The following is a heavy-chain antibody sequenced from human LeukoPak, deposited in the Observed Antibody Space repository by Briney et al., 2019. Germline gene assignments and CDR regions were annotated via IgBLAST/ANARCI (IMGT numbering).Heavy chain of an antibody. V-gene: IGHV3-23*01. CDR1: GFTFSSYA. J-gene: IGHJ4*02. Sequence: PGGSPRLSCAASGFTFSSYAMSWVRQAPGKGLEWVSAISGSGGSTYYADSVKGRFTISRDNSKNTLYLQMNSLRAEDTAVYYCAKDPQAWLPKYYFDYWGQGTLVTVSS. D-gene: IGHD3-22*01. CDR3: AKDPQAWLPKYYFDY. CDR2: ISGSGGST.